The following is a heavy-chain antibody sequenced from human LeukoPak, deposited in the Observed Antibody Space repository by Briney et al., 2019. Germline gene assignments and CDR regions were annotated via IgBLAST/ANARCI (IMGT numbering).Heavy chain of an antibody. CDR2: IYYLGTT. V-gene: IGHV4-39*07. Sequence: SETLSLTCSVSGGPIISSDYYWGWLRQPPGKGLEWIGSIYYLGTTYYNPSLKSRVTISVDTSKNQFSLKLSSVTAADTAVYYCARDRYGSGSNSYYYYGMDVWGQGTTVTVSS. D-gene: IGHD3-10*01. CDR3: ARDRYGSGSNSYYYYGMDV. J-gene: IGHJ6*02. CDR1: GGPIISSDYY.